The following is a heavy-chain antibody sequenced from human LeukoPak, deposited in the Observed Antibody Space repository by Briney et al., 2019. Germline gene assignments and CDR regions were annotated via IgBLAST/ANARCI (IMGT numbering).Heavy chain of an antibody. Sequence: NPSETLSLTCIVSGGSISNDRYYWGWLRQPPGKGLEWIGNVYYTGNTLYNPSLKSRVTVSIDTSQNEFSLDLTIVTAADTAMYYCARVERPLLTGFFFPASWGQGTLVTVSS. CDR2: VYYTGNT. V-gene: IGHV4-39*07. CDR1: GGSISNDRYY. J-gene: IGHJ5*02. D-gene: IGHD3-9*01. CDR3: ARVERPLLTGFFFPAS.